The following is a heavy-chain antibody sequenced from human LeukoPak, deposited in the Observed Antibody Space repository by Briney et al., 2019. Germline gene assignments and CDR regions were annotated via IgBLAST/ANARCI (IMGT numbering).Heavy chain of an antibody. D-gene: IGHD5-24*01. CDR2: IYYSGST. Sequence: SETLSLTCAVYGGSFSGDYWSWIRQPPGKGLQWIGYIYYSGSTYYNPSLKSRITMSVDTSKHQFSLKLNSVTAADTAVYYCARATFNGYNENAFDIWGQGTMVTVSS. V-gene: IGHV4-34*09. J-gene: IGHJ3*02. CDR1: GGSFSGDY. CDR3: ARATFNGYNENAFDI.